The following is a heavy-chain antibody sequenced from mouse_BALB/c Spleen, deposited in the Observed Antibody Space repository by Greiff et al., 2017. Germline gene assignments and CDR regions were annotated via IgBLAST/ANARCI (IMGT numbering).Heavy chain of an antibody. V-gene: IGHV5-17*02. CDR1: GFTFSSFG. CDR3: ARSGAWFAY. Sequence: EVQGVESGGGLVQPGGSRKLSCAASGFTFSSFGMHWVRQAPEKGLEWVAYISSGSSTIYYADTVKGRFTISRDNPKNTLFLQMTSLRSEDTAMYYCARSGAWFAYWGQGTLVTVSA. D-gene: IGHD4-1*01. CDR2: ISSGSSTI. J-gene: IGHJ3*01.